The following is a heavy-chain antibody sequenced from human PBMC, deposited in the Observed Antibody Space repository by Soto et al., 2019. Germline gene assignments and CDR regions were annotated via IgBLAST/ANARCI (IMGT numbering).Heavy chain of an antibody. D-gene: IGHD2-21*02. J-gene: IGHJ3*02. CDR1: GFTFSSYG. Sequence: PGGSLRLSCAASGFTFSSYGMHWVRQAPGKGLEWVAVIWYDGSNKYYADSVKGRFTISRDNSKNTLYLQMNSLRAEDTAVYYCARLGSAYCGGDCYYHAFDIRGQGTMVTVSS. CDR2: IWYDGSNK. CDR3: ARLGSAYCGGDCYYHAFDI. V-gene: IGHV3-33*01.